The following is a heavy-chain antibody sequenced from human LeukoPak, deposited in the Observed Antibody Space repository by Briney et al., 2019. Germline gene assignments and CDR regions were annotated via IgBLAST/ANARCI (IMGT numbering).Heavy chain of an antibody. J-gene: IGHJ4*02. CDR2: IYYSGST. CDR1: GGSISSYY. CDR3: ARGRYYDSSGYGIDY. Sequence: SETLSLTCTVSGGSISSYYWSWVRQPPGKGLEWIGYIYYSGSTNYNPSLKSRVTISVDTSKNQFSLKLSSVTAADTAVYYCARGRYYDSSGYGIDYWGQGTLVTVSS. D-gene: IGHD3-22*01. V-gene: IGHV4-59*01.